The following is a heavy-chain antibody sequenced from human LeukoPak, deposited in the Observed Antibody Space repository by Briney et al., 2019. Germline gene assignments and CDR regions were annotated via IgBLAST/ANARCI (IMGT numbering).Heavy chain of an antibody. V-gene: IGHV3-7*01. J-gene: IGHJ4*02. CDR2: IKQDGSEI. D-gene: IGHD6-19*01. CDR3: ARDSYTSAIDY. CDR1: GFTFSSHW. Sequence: PGGSLRLSCVASGFTFSSHWMSWVRQAPGKGLEWVATIKQDGSEIYYVDSVKGRFTISRDNAKNSLYLQMSGLRAEDTAVFYCARDSYTSAIDYWGQGTLVTVSS.